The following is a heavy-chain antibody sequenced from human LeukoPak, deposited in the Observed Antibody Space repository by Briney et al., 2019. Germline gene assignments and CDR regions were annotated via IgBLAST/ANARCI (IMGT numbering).Heavy chain of an antibody. CDR2: IIPIFGTA. Sequence: GASVKVSCKASGGTFSSYAISWVRQAPGQGLEWMGGIIPIFGTANYAQKFQGRVTITADESTSTAYMELSSLRSEDTAVNYCARGGYYDDKAFDIWGQGTMVTVSS. D-gene: IGHD3-22*01. V-gene: IGHV1-69*13. CDR1: GGTFSSYA. J-gene: IGHJ3*02. CDR3: ARGGYYDDKAFDI.